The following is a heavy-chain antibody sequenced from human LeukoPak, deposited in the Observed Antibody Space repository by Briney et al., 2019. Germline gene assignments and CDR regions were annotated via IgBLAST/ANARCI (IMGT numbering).Heavy chain of an antibody. CDR3: ARLWSPLFTGNDWFDP. J-gene: IGHJ5*02. Sequence: SETLSLTCAVSGGSVTSGSYYWSWVRQPAGKALEWIGRIYTSGSADHNPSLKSRVNISLDTSKNQFSLRLSSVTAADTAVYYCARLWSPLFTGNDWFDPWGQGTLVTVSS. V-gene: IGHV4-61*02. D-gene: IGHD2-21*01. CDR1: GGSVTSGSYY. CDR2: IYTSGSA.